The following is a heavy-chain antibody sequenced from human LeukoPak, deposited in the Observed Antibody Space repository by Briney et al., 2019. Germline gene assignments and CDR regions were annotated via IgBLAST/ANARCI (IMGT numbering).Heavy chain of an antibody. CDR2: INHSGST. D-gene: IGHD6-19*01. V-gene: IGHV4-34*01. CDR3: ARGPAVALSAWYFDL. Sequence: ASETLSLTCAVYGGSFSGYYWSWIRQPPGKGLEWIGEINHSGSTNYDPSLKSRVTISVDTSQNQFSLKLSSVTAADTAVYYCARGPAVALSAWYFDLWGRGTLVTVSS. CDR1: GGSFSGYY. J-gene: IGHJ2*01.